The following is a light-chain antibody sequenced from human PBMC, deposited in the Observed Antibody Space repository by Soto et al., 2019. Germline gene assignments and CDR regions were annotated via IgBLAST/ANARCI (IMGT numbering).Light chain of an antibody. CDR3: QKYNTSPWT. CDR2: AAT. V-gene: IGKV1-27*01. J-gene: IGKJ1*01. CDR1: QGISNY. Sequence: DIQMTQSPSSLSASVGDRVTITCRATQGISNYLAWYQQKPGKVPKLLIYAATTLQSGVPSRFSGSGSGTDFTLTISSLQPEDVATNYCQKYNTSPWTVGQGTKVEIK.